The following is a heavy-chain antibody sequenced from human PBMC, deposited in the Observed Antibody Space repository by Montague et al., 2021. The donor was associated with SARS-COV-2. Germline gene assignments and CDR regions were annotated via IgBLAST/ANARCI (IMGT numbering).Heavy chain of an antibody. Sequence: SETLSLTCTVSVGSISSSSYYWGWIRQPPGKGLEWIGSIYYSGSTYYNPSLKSRVTISVDTSKNQFSLKLSSVTAADTAVYYCARVGRQQLVRLSGMDVWGQGTMVTVSS. CDR3: ARVGRQQLVRLSGMDV. CDR2: IYYSGST. D-gene: IGHD6-13*01. J-gene: IGHJ6*02. CDR1: VGSISSSSYY. V-gene: IGHV4-39*07.